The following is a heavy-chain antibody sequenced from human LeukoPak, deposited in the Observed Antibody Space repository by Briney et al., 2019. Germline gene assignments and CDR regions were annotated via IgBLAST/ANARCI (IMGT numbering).Heavy chain of an antibody. J-gene: IGHJ3*02. CDR1: GFTFSSYA. CDR2: ISYDAMHI. V-gene: IGHV3-30*04. CDR3: ARGRGYCSSTSRYTPNDI. D-gene: IGHD2-2*02. Sequence: PGRSLRLSCAASGFTFSSYAMHWVRQAPGKGLEWVAFISYDAMHIYYADSVKGRLTISRDSSKNTVYLHMNSLRTEDTAVYYCARGRGYCSSTSRYTPNDIWGQGTMVTVSS.